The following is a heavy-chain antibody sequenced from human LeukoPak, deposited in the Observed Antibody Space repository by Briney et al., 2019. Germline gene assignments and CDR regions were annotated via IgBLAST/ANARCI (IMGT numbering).Heavy chain of an antibody. J-gene: IGHJ2*01. Sequence: GGSLRLSCAASGFTFSTYSMNWVRQAPGKGLEWVSYISRTSYTIFYADSVKGRFTTSRDNAKDSVYLKMNSLRDEDTAVYYCARDLTSVTTFGGGTYWYFDLWGRGTLVTVPS. CDR2: ISRTSYTI. CDR3: ARDLTSVTTFGGGTYWYFDL. D-gene: IGHD4-17*01. V-gene: IGHV3-48*02. CDR1: GFTFSTYS.